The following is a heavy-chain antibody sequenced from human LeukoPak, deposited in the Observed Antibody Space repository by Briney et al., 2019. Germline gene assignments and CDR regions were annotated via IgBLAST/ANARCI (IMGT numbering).Heavy chain of an antibody. V-gene: IGHV1-69*04. CDR1: GYTFTSYG. J-gene: IGHJ6*02. Sequence: ASVKVSCKASGYTFTSYGISWVRQAPGQGLEWMGRIIPILGIANYAQKFQGRVTITADKSTSTAYMELSSLRSEDTAVYYCARVSRLGSSSWYTDYYYGMDVWGQGTTVTVSS. D-gene: IGHD6-13*01. CDR3: ARVSRLGSSSWYTDYYYGMDV. CDR2: IIPILGIA.